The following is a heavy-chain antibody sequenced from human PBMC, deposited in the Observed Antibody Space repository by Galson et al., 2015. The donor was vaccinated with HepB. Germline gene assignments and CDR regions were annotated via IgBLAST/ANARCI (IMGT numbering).Heavy chain of an antibody. Sequence: SLRLSCAASGFIFSNYAMHWVRQAPGKGLEWVAIISSDSSNIYYVESVEGRFTISRDNSRNTLYLQMNSLRPEDTAVFYCARVPTKTALAGSFPFGLDYWGQGTLVTVSS. V-gene: IGHV3-30-3*01. CDR2: ISSDSSNI. D-gene: IGHD6-19*01. CDR1: GFIFSNYA. J-gene: IGHJ4*02. CDR3: ARVPTKTALAGSFPFGLDY.